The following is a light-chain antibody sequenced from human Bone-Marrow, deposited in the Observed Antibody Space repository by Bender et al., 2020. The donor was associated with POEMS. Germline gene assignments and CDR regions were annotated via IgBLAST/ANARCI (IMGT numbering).Light chain of an antibody. CDR3: VAWDASLNGWV. CDR1: GSNIGGYP. CDR2: TNN. V-gene: IGLV1-44*01. J-gene: IGLJ3*02. Sequence: VSGTPGQRVTISCSGSGSNIGGYPVNWYQQLPGTAPRLLIYTNNERPSGVPDRFSGSKSGTSASLAITGLQSDDEAIYFCVAWDASLNGWVFGGGTKLTVL.